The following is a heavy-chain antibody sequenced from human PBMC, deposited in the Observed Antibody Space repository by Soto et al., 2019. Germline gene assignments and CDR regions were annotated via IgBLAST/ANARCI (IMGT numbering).Heavy chain of an antibody. J-gene: IGHJ4*02. CDR2: VSYEGTNK. Sequence: GGSLRLSCTVSGITFTGYALHWVRQAPGKGLEWVALVSYEGTNKYFADSVQGRFTISRDNSKNTVSLQMTGLRHDDTAMDYCGKVAGGGGTFYPFDYSGQRALVTVSS. D-gene: IGHD6-19*01. CDR1: GITFTGYA. CDR3: GKVAGGGGTFYPFDY. V-gene: IGHV3-30*04.